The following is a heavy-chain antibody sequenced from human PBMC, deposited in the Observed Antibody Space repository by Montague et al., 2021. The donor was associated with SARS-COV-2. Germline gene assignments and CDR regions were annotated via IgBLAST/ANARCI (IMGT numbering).Heavy chain of an antibody. CDR1: GGSISSSSYY. J-gene: IGHJ6*02. V-gene: IGHV4-39*01. CDR2: IYYSGST. CDR3: AGRSSTVVRGVVDYYGMDV. Sequence: SETLSLTCTVSGGSISSSSYYWGWIRQPPGKGLEWIGSIYYSGSTYYNPSLKSRVTISVDTSKNQFSLKLSSVTAADTAVYYCAGRSSTVVRGVVDYYGMDVWGQGTTVTVSS. D-gene: IGHD3-10*01.